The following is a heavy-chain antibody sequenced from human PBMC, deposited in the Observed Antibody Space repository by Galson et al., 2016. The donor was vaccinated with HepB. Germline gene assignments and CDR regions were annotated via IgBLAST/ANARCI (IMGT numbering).Heavy chain of an antibody. J-gene: IGHJ4*02. CDR3: VKGLYGSGSSGDY. CDR1: GFTFNTYA. CDR2: IGGSGGRT. Sequence: SLRLSCAATGFTFNTYAMTWVRQPPGKGLEWVATIGGSGGRTYYADSVKGRFTISRDNSKSTLYLQMNSLRAEDTAVCFCVKGLYGSGSSGDYWGQGTLVTVSS. D-gene: IGHD3-10*01. V-gene: IGHV3-23*01.